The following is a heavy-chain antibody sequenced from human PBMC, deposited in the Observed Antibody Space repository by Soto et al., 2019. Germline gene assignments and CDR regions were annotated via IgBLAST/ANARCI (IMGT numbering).Heavy chain of an antibody. CDR2: ISSSGSTI. Sequence: GWSLRLSCAASVFTFSDYYMSWIRQAPGKGLEWVSYISSSGSTIYYADSVKGRFTISRDNAKNSLYLQMNSLRAEDTAVYYCARDTAMVTRYYYYGMDVWGQGTTVTVSS. CDR3: ARDTAMVTRYYYYGMDV. V-gene: IGHV3-11*01. J-gene: IGHJ6*02. CDR1: VFTFSDYY. D-gene: IGHD5-18*01.